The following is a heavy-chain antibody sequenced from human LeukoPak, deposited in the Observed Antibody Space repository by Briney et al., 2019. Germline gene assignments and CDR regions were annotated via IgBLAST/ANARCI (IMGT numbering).Heavy chain of an antibody. Sequence: PGGSLRLSCVASGFIFTTYGMHWVRQAPGRGLEWVAFIRFDGSKEDYGDSVKGRFTISRDNSKNTLYLQMNSLRLEDTAVYYCARVGIAAAAQWFDPWGQGTLVTV. CDR2: IRFDGSKE. CDR3: ARVGIAAAAQWFDP. CDR1: GFIFTTYG. V-gene: IGHV3-30*02. D-gene: IGHD6-13*01. J-gene: IGHJ5*02.